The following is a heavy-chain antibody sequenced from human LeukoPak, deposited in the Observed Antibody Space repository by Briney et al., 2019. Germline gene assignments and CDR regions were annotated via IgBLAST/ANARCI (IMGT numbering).Heavy chain of an antibody. Sequence: GESLKISRKGSGYSFTTSWIAWVRQMPGKGLELMGIVFPGDSDTRYSPSFRGQVTISADKSISTAYLQWSSLKASDTAFYYCVRRINNWFDPWGQGTLVTVSS. J-gene: IGHJ5*02. CDR3: VRRINNWFDP. V-gene: IGHV5-51*01. CDR2: VFPGDSDT. CDR1: GYSFTTSW.